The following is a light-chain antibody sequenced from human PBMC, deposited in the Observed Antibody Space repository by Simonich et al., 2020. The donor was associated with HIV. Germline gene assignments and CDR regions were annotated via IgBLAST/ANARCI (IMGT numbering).Light chain of an antibody. Sequence: QSVLTQPPSVSGAPGQRVTMSCTGSSSNIGAGSDVHWYHQLPGTAPKLLIYGNTDLPSGVPDRFSGSNSGTSASLAITGLQAEDEADYYCLSYDSSLSGWVFGGGTKVTVL. V-gene: IGLV1-40*01. CDR2: GNT. CDR1: SSNIGAGSD. J-gene: IGLJ3*02. CDR3: LSYDSSLSGWV.